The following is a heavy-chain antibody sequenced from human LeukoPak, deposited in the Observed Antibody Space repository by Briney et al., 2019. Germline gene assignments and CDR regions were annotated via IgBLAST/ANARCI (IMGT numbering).Heavy chain of an antibody. J-gene: IGHJ4*02. CDR1: GGSFSGYY. Sequence: PSETLSLTCAVYGGSFSGYYWSWIRQPPGKGLEWIGEINHSGSTNYNPSLKSRVTISVDTSKNQFSLKLSSVTAADTAVYYCARRAFDYVWGSYRRYYFDYWGQGTLVTVSS. CDR2: INHSGST. CDR3: ARRAFDYVWGSYRRYYFDY. V-gene: IGHV4-34*01. D-gene: IGHD3-16*02.